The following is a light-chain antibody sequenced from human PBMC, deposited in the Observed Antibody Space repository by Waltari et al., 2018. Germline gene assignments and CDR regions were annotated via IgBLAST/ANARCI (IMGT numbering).Light chain of an antibody. CDR1: QDISNY. Sequence: DIQMTQSPSSLSASVGERVTITCQASQDISNYLNWYQQQPGKAPKHLIYDASNLETGVPSRFSGSGSGTDFTFTISSLQPEDIATYYCQQYDNLHLTFGGGTKVEIK. CDR3: QQYDNLHLT. J-gene: IGKJ4*01. CDR2: DAS. V-gene: IGKV1-33*01.